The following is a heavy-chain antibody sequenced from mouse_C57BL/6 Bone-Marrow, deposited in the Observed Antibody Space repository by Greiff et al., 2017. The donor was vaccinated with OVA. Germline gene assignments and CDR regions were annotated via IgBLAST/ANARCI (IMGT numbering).Heavy chain of an antibody. V-gene: IGHV1-4*01. CDR2: INPSSGYT. CDR3: ARPLDLFDY. CDR1: GYTFTSYT. J-gene: IGHJ2*01. Sequence: QVQLKESGAELARPGASVKMSCKASGYTFTSYTMHWVKQRPGQGLEWIGYINPSSGYTKYNQKFKDKTTLTADKSSSTAYMQLSSLTSEDSAVYYCARPLDLFDYWGQGTTLTVSS.